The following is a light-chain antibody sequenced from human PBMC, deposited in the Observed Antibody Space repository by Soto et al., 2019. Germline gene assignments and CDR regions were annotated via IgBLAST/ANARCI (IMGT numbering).Light chain of an antibody. CDR1: QSVNSY. J-gene: IGKJ5*01. Sequence: DMVITQSPDALALSLGERATLSCRASQSVNSYIAWYQQKPGQTPRLLIYDASDRATGIPARFSGSGFGTDSTLSISSLEPEDFAVYYCQQRRSWQVTFGQGTRLEI. V-gene: IGKV3D-11*02. CDR2: DAS. CDR3: QQRRSWQVT.